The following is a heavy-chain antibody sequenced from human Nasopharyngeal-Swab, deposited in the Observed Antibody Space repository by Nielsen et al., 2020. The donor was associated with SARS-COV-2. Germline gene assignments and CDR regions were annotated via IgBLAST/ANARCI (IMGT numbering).Heavy chain of an antibody. J-gene: IGHJ6*02. V-gene: IGHV1-45*02. CDR1: GFSITYRF. Sequence: SVKVSCKASGFSITYRFLHWMRQAPGQALEWMGWITPFNGNAKYAQKFQGRVSITRDGSRTTASLELSSLRPDDTAMYFCASGQCINGVCNPTDGLDVWGQGTLVTVS. CDR2: ITPFNGNA. D-gene: IGHD2-8*01. CDR3: ASGQCINGVCNPTDGLDV.